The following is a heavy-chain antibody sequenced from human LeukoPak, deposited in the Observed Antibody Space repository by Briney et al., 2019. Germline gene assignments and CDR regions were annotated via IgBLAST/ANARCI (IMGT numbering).Heavy chain of an antibody. CDR2: ISSICSTI. D-gene: IGHD3-3*01. CDR3: AKEEWLLAVYFDY. Sequence: GGSLRLSCAASGFTFSSYEMNWVRQAQGKGLEWVSYISSICSTIYYAHSVKGRFTISRDNAKNTLYLQMNSLRAEDTAVYYCAKEEWLLAVYFDYWGQGTLVTVSS. CDR1: GFTFSSYE. J-gene: IGHJ4*02. V-gene: IGHV3-48*03.